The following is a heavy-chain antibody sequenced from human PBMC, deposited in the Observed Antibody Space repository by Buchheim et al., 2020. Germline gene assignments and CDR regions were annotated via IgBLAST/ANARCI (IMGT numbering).Heavy chain of an antibody. CDR1: GFTFSTYW. CDR3: AKSAMWAYYYGMDV. J-gene: IGHJ6*02. D-gene: IGHD1-26*01. CDR2: IKKDGSDK. V-gene: IGHV3-7*03. Sequence: EVDLVESGGGLVQPGGSLRLSCAASGFTFSTYWMGWVRQAPGKGLEWVANIKKDGSDKYYVDSVKGRFTVSRDNAKNSLYLQMNSLRAEDTAVYYCAKSAMWAYYYGMDVWGQGTT.